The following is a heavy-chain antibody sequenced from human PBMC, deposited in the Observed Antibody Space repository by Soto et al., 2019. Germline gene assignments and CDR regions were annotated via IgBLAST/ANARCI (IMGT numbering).Heavy chain of an antibody. CDR2: ISGSGGTT. CDR1: GFTFSTYS. Sequence: EVQLLESGGGLVQPGGSLRLSCAASGFTFSTYSMSWVRQAPGKGLEWVSAISGSGGTTYYADSVKGRFTISRDNSKNTLYLQMNSLSAEDTAVYYWARVLAAADWGQGALVTVSS. D-gene: IGHD2-15*01. CDR3: ARVLAAAD. J-gene: IGHJ4*02. V-gene: IGHV3-23*01.